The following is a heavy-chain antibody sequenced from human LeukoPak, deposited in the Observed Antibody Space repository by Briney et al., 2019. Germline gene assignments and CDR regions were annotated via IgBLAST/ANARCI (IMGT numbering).Heavy chain of an antibody. CDR3: ARVQYYYDSSGYYYVFDY. CDR1: GFTFSTYA. CDR2: IYSGGST. V-gene: IGHV3-53*01. D-gene: IGHD3-22*01. Sequence: GGSLRLSCAASGFTFSTYAMSWVRQAPGKGLEWVSVIYSGGSTYYADSVKGRFTISRDNSKNTLYLQMNSLRAEDTAVYYCARVQYYYDSSGYYYVFDYWGQGTLVTVSS. J-gene: IGHJ4*02.